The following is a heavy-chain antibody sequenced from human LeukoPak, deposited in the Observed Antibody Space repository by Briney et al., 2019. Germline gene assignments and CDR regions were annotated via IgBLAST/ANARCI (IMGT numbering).Heavy chain of an antibody. V-gene: IGHV4-34*01. CDR2: INHSGST. J-gene: IGHJ4*02. D-gene: IGHD3-22*01. Sequence: SETLSLTCAVYGRSFSGYYWSWIRQPPGKGLEWIGEINHSGSTNYNPSLKSRVTISVDTSKNQFSLKLSSVTAADTAVYYCASRTPECYDSSGCDYWGQGTLVTVSS. CDR1: GRSFSGYY. CDR3: ASRTPECYDSSGCDY.